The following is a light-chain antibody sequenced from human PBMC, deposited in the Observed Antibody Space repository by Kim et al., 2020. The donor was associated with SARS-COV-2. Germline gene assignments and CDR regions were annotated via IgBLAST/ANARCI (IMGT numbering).Light chain of an antibody. CDR2: GAS. V-gene: IGKV1-39*01. CDR3: QQSHSTPRT. J-gene: IGKJ2*01. CDR1: QTINNN. Sequence: DIQMTQSPSSLSASVGDRVTITCRASQTINNNVNWYQQKPGKAPNVLIYGASRLQSGVPTRFSGSGSGTTFTLTISSLQPEDFATYYCQQSHSTPRTFGQGTKVDIK.